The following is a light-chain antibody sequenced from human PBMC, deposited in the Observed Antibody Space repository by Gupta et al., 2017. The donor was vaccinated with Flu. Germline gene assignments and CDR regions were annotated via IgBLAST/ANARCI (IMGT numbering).Light chain of an antibody. V-gene: IGKV1-5*03. CDR1: QSISSW. J-gene: IGKJ1*01. CDR2: KAS. CDR3: QQYNSYPWT. Sequence: DIQLITSPSTLSSSVGDRVTITCRASQSISSWLAWYQQKPGKAPKLLIYKASSLESGVPSRFSGSGSGTEFTLTISSLQPDDFATYYCQQYNSYPWTFGQGTKVEIK.